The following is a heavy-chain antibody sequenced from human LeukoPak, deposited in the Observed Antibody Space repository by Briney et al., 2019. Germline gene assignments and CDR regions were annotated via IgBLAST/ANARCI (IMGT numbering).Heavy chain of an antibody. J-gene: IGHJ4*02. CDR1: GFTFSSYW. CDR2: IASDGSST. CDR3: VRDDYLSY. V-gene: IGHV3-74*01. D-gene: IGHD4-11*01. Sequence: SGGSLRLSCAASGFTFSSYWMNWVRQAPGKGLVWVSRIASDGSSTTYADSVKGRFIISRDNAKNTLYLQMDSLRVEDTAVYYCVRDDYLSYWGQGALVTVSS.